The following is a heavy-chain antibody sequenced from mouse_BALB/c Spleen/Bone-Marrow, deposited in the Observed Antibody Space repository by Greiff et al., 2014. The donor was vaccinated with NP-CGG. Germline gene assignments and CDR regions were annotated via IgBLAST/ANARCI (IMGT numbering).Heavy chain of an antibody. CDR2: INPDSRTI. Sequence: DVKLQESGGGLVQPGGSLKLSCAASGLDFSEYWMTWVRQAPGKGLEWIGEINPDSRTINYKPSLKEKFIMSRDNAKNTLYLQMSKVRSEDTALYYCARNGYYGWMTYWGQGTLVTVSA. CDR1: GLDFSEYW. J-gene: IGHJ3*01. D-gene: IGHD1-2*01. CDR3: ARNGYYGWMTY. V-gene: IGHV4-1*02.